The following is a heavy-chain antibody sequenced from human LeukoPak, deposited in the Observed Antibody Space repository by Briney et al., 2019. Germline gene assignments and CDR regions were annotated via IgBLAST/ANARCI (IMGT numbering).Heavy chain of an antibody. Sequence: PGGSLRLSCAASGFTFSSYSMNWVRQAPGKGLEWVSSISNSSSYIYYADSVKGRFTISRDNAKNSLYLQMNSLRAEDTAVYYCARDSKGEYYYDSSGYFYYWGQGTLVTVSS. CDR1: GFTFSSYS. J-gene: IGHJ4*02. D-gene: IGHD3-22*01. CDR2: ISNSSSYI. CDR3: ARDSKGEYYYDSSGYFYY. V-gene: IGHV3-21*01.